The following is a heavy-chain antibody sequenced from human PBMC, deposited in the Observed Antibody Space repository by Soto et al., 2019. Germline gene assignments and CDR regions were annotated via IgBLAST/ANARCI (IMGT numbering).Heavy chain of an antibody. Sequence: SVKVSCKASGGTFSSYAISWVRQAPGQGLEWMGGIIPIFGTANYAQKFQGRVTITAEESTSTAYMELSSLRSEDTAVYYCARDLSSGWYAFDIWGQGTMVTGSS. V-gene: IGHV1-69*13. CDR1: GGTFSSYA. J-gene: IGHJ3*02. CDR2: IIPIFGTA. CDR3: ARDLSSGWYAFDI. D-gene: IGHD6-19*01.